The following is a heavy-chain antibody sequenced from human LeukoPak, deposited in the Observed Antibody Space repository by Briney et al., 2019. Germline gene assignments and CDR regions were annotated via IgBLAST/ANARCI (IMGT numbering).Heavy chain of an antibody. CDR1: GFTFGDYA. J-gene: IGHJ6*02. V-gene: IGHV3-48*03. CDR2: ISSSSSTI. CDR3: ATPRYNWNDEDYYYYGMDV. D-gene: IGHD1-1*01. Sequence: PGGSLRLSCTASGFTFGDYAMSWVRQAPGKGLEWVSYISSSSSTIYYADSVKGRFTISRDNAKNSLYLQMNSLRAEDTAVYYCATPRYNWNDEDYYYYGMDVWGQGTTVTVSS.